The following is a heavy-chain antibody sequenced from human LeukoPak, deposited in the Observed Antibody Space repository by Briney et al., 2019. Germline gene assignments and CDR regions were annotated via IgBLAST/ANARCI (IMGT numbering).Heavy chain of an antibody. CDR1: GYTFTAYY. J-gene: IGHJ4*02. Sequence: ASGKVSCKASGYTFTAYYIHWVRQAPGQGLEWMGWIDPSSGGTNYAQKFQGRVTMTRDTSISTAYMELSGLRSDDTAMYYCARLSIAAETNYWGQGTLVTVSS. D-gene: IGHD6-13*01. CDR3: ARLSIAAETNY. V-gene: IGHV1-2*02. CDR2: IDPSSGGT.